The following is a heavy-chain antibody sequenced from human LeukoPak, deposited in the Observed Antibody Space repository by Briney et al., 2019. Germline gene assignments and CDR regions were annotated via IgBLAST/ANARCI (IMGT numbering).Heavy chain of an antibody. D-gene: IGHD6-13*01. J-gene: IGHJ6*02. CDR2: ISAYNGNT. CDR1: GYTFTSYG. CDR3: ARVLYSSSSIYYYYYGMDV. Sequence: ASVKVSCKASGYTFTSYGISWVRQAPGQGLGWMGWISAYNGNTNYAQKLQGRVTMTTDTSTSTAYMELRSLRSDDTAVYYCARVLYSSSSIYYYYYGMDVWGQGTTVTVSS. V-gene: IGHV1-18*01.